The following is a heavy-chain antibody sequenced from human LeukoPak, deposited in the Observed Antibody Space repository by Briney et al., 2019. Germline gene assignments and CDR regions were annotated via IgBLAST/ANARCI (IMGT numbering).Heavy chain of an antibody. CDR2: ISSSSTI. J-gene: IGHJ5*02. D-gene: IGHD3-3*01. V-gene: IGHV3-48*01. CDR3: AGELYYDFWSGSHRGNWFDP. CDR1: GFTFSSYS. Sequence: PGGSLRLSCAASGFTFSSYSMNWVRQAPGKGLEWVSYISSSSTIYYADSVKGRFTISRDNAKNSLYLQMNSLRAEDTAVYYCAGELYYDFWSGSHRGNWFDPWGQGTLVTVSS.